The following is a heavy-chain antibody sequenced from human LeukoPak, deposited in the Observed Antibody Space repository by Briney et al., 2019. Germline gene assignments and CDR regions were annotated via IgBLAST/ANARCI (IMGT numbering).Heavy chain of an antibody. CDR2: ISYHGSNK. V-gene: IGHV3-30*03. Sequence: PGGSLRLSCAASEFTFSSYAMHWVRQAPGKGLEWVAFISYHGSNKYYADSVKGRFTVSRDNSKNMLHLQLTNLRVDDTALYFCARDGPNYDVDLWGQGTLVTVSS. D-gene: IGHD3-10*02. CDR1: EFTFSSYA. CDR3: ARDGPNYDVDL. J-gene: IGHJ5*02.